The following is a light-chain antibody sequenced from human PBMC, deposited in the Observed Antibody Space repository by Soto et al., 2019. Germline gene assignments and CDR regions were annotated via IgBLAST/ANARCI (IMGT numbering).Light chain of an antibody. J-gene: IGLJ1*01. CDR2: EVS. CDR1: SSDVGGYNY. CDR3: SSYTRSTPYV. V-gene: IGLV2-14*01. Sequence: QSVLTQPASVSGSPGQSITISCTGTSSDVGGYNYVSWYQQHPGKVPKLMIYEVSDRPSGVSNRFSGSKSGSTASLTISGLQAEDEADYYCSSYTRSTPYVFGTGTKLTVL.